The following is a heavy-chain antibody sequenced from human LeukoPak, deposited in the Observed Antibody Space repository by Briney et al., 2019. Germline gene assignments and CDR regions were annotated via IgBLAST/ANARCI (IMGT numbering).Heavy chain of an antibody. J-gene: IGHJ6*02. CDR2: IYASGST. Sequence: SETLSLTCTVSGGSISSYSWSWIRQPAGKGLEWIGRIYASGSTNYNPSLQSPVTMSIDTSKNQFSLKPSSVTAADTAVYYCARGGRRGLYGLDVWGQGTSVTVSS. D-gene: IGHD2-15*01. CDR3: ARGGRRGLYGLDV. V-gene: IGHV4-4*07. CDR1: GGSISSYS.